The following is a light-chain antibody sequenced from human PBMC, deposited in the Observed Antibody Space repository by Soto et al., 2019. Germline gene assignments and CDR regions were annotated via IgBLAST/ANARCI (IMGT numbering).Light chain of an antibody. J-gene: IGKJ4*01. V-gene: IGKV3-11*01. Sequence: EIVLTQSPVTLSLSPGERATLSCRARQSVSSYLAWYQQKPGQAPRLLIYDASHRATGIPARFSGSGSGTDFTLTISSLETEDFAVYHCQQRSSWPLTFGGGTKVEIK. CDR2: DAS. CDR1: QSVSSY. CDR3: QQRSSWPLT.